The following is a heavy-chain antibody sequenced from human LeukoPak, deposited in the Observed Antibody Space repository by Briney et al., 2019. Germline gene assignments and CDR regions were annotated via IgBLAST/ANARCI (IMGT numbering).Heavy chain of an antibody. Sequence: SETLSLTCTVSGYSISSGYYWGWIRQPPGKGLEWIGSIYHSGSTYYNPSLKSRVTISVDTSKNQFSLKLSSVTAADTAVYYCAREGLDGSGRAENIWGQGTMVTVSS. J-gene: IGHJ3*02. CDR1: GYSISSGYY. D-gene: IGHD3-10*01. CDR2: IYHSGST. V-gene: IGHV4-38-2*02. CDR3: AREGLDGSGRAENI.